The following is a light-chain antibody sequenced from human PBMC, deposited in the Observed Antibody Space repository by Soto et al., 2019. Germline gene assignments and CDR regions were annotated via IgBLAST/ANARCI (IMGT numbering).Light chain of an antibody. CDR1: SSDVGGYNY. CDR3: SSYTSISTSAV. J-gene: IGLJ2*01. CDR2: EVS. V-gene: IGLV2-14*01. Sequence: QSALTQPASVSGSPGQSITISCTGTSSDVGGYNYVSWYQQHPGKAPKLMIYEVSNRPSGVSNRFSGSKSGNTASLTISGLQAEDEADYYCSSYTSISTSAVFGGGTQLTVL.